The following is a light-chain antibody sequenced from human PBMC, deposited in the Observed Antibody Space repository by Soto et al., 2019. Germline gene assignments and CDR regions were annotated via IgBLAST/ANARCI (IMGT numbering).Light chain of an antibody. J-gene: IGLJ3*02. V-gene: IGLV1-44*01. CDR1: SSNIGSNT. CDR2: SNN. CDR3: AAWDDSLKWV. Sequence: QSVLTQPTSASGTPGQRVTISCSGSSSNIGSNTVNWYQQLPGTAPKLLIYSNNQRPSGVPDRFSGSKSGTSASLAISGLQSEDEADYYCAAWDDSLKWVFGGGTKLTVL.